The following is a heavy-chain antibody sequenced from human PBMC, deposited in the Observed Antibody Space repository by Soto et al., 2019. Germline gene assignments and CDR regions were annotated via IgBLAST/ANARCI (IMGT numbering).Heavy chain of an antibody. CDR1: GNTFTYRY. Sequence: QLQLVQSGAEVKKTGSTVTVSCQALGNTFTYRYLHWVRQAPGQALEWMGWITPFSGDVHNAQKFQNNFTITRDSSINTSYIRMSSLGSEDTAMYSCATGGAGSGPFTWELPDHWGQGTLVTVSS. J-gene: IGHJ4*02. CDR3: ATGGAGSGPFTWELPDH. CDR2: ITPFSGDV. D-gene: IGHD1-26*01. V-gene: IGHV1-45*02.